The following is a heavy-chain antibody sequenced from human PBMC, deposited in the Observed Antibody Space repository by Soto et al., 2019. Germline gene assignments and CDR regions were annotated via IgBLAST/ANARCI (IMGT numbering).Heavy chain of an antibody. CDR1: GGSINTFSYF. J-gene: IGHJ4*02. CDR2: VHSTGNT. D-gene: IGHD5-12*01. CDR3: ARRGTYYFDY. Sequence: QVQLRESGPGLVEPSQTLSLTCTASGGSINTFSYFWSWIRQHPQKGLEWIGYVHSTGNTYYNPSLESRVTISIDTSENKSSLDLDSLTAADTAVYYCARRGTYYFDYWGQGIRVTVSS. V-gene: IGHV4-31*03.